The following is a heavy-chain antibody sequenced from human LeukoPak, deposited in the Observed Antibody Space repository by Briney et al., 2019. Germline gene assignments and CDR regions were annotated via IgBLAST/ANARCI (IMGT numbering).Heavy chain of an antibody. Sequence: SETLSLTCTVSGGSISSYYWSWIRQPPGKGLEWIGYIYYSGSTHYNPSLKSRVTISVDTSKNQFSLKLRSVTAADTAVYYCARGGSSWAYWGQGTLVTVSS. CDR1: GGSISSYY. CDR2: IYYSGST. V-gene: IGHV4-59*01. D-gene: IGHD6-13*01. J-gene: IGHJ4*02. CDR3: ARGGSSWAY.